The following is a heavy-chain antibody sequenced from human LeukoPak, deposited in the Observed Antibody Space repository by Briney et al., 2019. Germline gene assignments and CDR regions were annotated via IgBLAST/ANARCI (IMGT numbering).Heavy chain of an antibody. J-gene: IGHJ4*02. Sequence: SETLSLTCTVSGGSIRGYYWSWIRQPSGKGLEWIAHMYYSGSSKYNPYLKSRATISRDTSKNQFSLKLTSVTVADTAVYFCAREGVAAAGAFDNWGQGTLVTVSA. CDR3: AREGVAAAGAFDN. V-gene: IGHV4-59*01. CDR2: MYYSGSS. CDR1: GGSIRGYY. D-gene: IGHD6-13*01.